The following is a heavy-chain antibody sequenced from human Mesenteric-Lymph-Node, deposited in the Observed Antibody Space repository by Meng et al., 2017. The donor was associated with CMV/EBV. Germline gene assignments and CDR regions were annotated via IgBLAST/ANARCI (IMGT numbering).Heavy chain of an antibody. Sequence: FTFDDYGMSWVRQAPGKGLEWVGRIKSKTDGGTTDYAAPVKGRFTISRDDSKNTLYLQMNSLKTEDTAVYYCTTDRPITIFGVVTDRWGQGTLVTVSS. CDR2: IKSKTDGGTT. CDR3: TTDRPITIFGVVTDR. V-gene: IGHV3-15*01. J-gene: IGHJ5*02. D-gene: IGHD3-3*01. CDR1: FTFDDYG.